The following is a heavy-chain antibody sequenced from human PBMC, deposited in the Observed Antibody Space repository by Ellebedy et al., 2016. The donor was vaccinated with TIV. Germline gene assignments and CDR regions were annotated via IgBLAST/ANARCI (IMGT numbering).Heavy chain of an antibody. V-gene: IGHV4-59*08. Sequence: MPSETLSLTCTVSNGSIATHFWSWIRQPPGKGLEWIGYMFYSGSTKSNSSLRSRLTISIDTSKNQMSLRLSSVTAADTAVYFCARHRRANTGYSFDRWGRGTLVTVSS. CDR3: ARHRRANTGYSFDR. CDR2: MFYSGST. CDR1: NGSIATHF. J-gene: IGHJ4*02. D-gene: IGHD3-9*01.